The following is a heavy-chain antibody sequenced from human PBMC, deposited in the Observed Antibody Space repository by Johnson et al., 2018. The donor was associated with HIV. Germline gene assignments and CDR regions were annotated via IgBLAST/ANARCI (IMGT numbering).Heavy chain of an antibody. CDR2: IRYDGSNK. D-gene: IGHD4-11*01. Sequence: QVQLVESGGGVVQPGGSLRLSCAASGFTFSSYGMHWVRQAPGKGLEWVAFIRYDGSNKYYADSVKGRFTISRDNSKNTLYLQMNSLRAEDTAVYYCAKDPTTVGAFDIWDQGTMVTVSS. J-gene: IGHJ3*02. V-gene: IGHV3-30*02. CDR3: AKDPTTVGAFDI. CDR1: GFTFSSYG.